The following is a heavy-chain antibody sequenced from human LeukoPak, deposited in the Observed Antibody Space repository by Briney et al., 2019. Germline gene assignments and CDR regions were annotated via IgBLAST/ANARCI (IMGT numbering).Heavy chain of an antibody. CDR2: IYYSGST. D-gene: IGHD3-22*01. J-gene: IGHJ5*02. CDR3: ARVFYYDSSRFDL. CDR1: GGSISSGGYY. V-gene: IGHV4-31*03. Sequence: ASETLSLTCTVSGGSISSGGYYWSWIRQHPGKGLEWIGYIYYSGSTYYNPSLKSRVTISVDTSKNQFSLKLSSVTAADTAVYYCARVFYYDSSRFDLWGQGTLVTVSS.